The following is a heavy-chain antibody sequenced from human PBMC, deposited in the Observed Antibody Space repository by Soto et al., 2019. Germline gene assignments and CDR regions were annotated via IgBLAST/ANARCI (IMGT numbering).Heavy chain of an antibody. CDR2: IRGDGTDI. D-gene: IGHD2-21*01. J-gene: IGHJ4*02. CDR3: AKERDCGGVCFYFDF. V-gene: IGHV3-43*01. Sequence: EVQLVQSGGRVVPPGGSLRISCAASGFDFNRFTMHWVRQTPERGLEWVSNIRGDGTDIRYADSVRGRFTISRDNTKNSLYLQMYSLTTEDTALYYCAKERDCGGVCFYFDFWGQGALVTVSS. CDR1: GFDFNRFT.